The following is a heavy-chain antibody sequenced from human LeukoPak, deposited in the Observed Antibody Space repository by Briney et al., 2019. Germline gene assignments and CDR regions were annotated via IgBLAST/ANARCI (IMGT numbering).Heavy chain of an antibody. D-gene: IGHD1-26*01. Sequence: GGSLRLSCAASGFTFSNDWMHWVRQAPGKGLVWVSRINTDGSTTTYADSVKVRFTISRDNAKNTLYLQMNSLRVEDTAVYYCARGRGGSYHYWGQGTLVTVSS. CDR2: INTDGSTT. CDR3: ARGRGGSYHY. CDR1: GFTFSNDW. V-gene: IGHV3-74*01. J-gene: IGHJ4*02.